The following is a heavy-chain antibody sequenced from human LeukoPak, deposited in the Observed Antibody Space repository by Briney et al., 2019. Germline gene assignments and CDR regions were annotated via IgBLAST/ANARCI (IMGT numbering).Heavy chain of an antibody. CDR3: ARDGNSYCGGDCYLGDAFDI. CDR1: GYTFTSYY. D-gene: IGHD2-21*01. J-gene: IGHJ3*02. CDR2: INPSGGST. Sequence: ASVKVSCKASGYTFTSYYMHWVRQAPGQGLEWMGIINPSGGSTSYAQKFQGRVTMTRDTSTSTVYMELSSLRSEDTAVYYCARDGNSYCGGDCYLGDAFDIWGQGTMVTVSS. V-gene: IGHV1-46*01.